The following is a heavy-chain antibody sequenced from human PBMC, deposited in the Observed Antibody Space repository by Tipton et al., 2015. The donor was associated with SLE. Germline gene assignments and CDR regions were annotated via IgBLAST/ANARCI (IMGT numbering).Heavy chain of an antibody. Sequence: SLRLSCAASGFTFSSYAMHWVRQAPGKGLEWVAVISYDGSNKYYADSVKGRFTISRDNSKNTLYLQMNSLRAEDTAVYYCARERYDSSGYRFDPWGQGTLVTVSS. CDR2: ISYDGSNK. CDR1: GFTFSSYA. CDR3: ARERYDSSGYRFDP. D-gene: IGHD3-22*01. J-gene: IGHJ5*02. V-gene: IGHV3-30-3*01.